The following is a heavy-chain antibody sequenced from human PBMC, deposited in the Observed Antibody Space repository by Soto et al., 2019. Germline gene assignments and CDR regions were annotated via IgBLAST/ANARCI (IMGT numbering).Heavy chain of an antibody. V-gene: IGHV1-8*01. Sequence: ASVKVSCKASGYTFTSYDINWVRQATGQGLEWMGWMNPNSGNTGYAQKFQGRVTMTRNTSISTAYMELSSLRSEDTAVYYCAIARDGYNRHNGFDPWGQGTLVNVPQ. CDR1: GYTFTSYD. J-gene: IGHJ5*02. CDR3: AIARDGYNRHNGFDP. CDR2: MNPNSGNT. D-gene: IGHD5-12*01.